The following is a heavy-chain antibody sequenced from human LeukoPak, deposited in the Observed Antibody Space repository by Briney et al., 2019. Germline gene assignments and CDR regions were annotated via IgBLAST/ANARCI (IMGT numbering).Heavy chain of an antibody. J-gene: IGHJ4*02. V-gene: IGHV3-23*01. D-gene: IGHD6-13*01. CDR2: ISGSGGAT. CDR1: GFTFSSYA. Sequence: GGSLRLSCAASGFTFSSYAMSWVRQVPGKGLEWVSSISGSGGATYFADSVKGRFTISRDNSKNTLYLQMNSLRAEGTAVYYCAKGYSTTSLRCFDYWGQGTLVTVSS. CDR3: AKGYSTTSLRCFDY.